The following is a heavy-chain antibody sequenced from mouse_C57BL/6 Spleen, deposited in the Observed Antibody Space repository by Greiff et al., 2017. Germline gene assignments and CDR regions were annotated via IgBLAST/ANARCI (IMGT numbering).Heavy chain of an antibody. J-gene: IGHJ4*01. CDR2: ISGGGGNT. Sequence: EVKLMESGGGLVKPGGSLKLSCAASGFTFSSYTMSWVRQTPEKRLEWVATISGGGGNTYYPDSVKGRFTISRDNAKNTLYLQMSSLRSEDTALYYCARDPRGDAMDYWGQGTSVTVSS. V-gene: IGHV5-9*01. CDR3: ARDPRGDAMDY. CDR1: GFTFSSYT.